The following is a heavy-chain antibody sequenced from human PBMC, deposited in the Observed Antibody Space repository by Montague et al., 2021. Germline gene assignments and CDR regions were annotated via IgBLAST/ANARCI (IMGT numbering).Heavy chain of an antibody. CDR2: IIYDGSWT. D-gene: IGHD6-25*01. J-gene: IGHJ5*02. Sequence: SLRLSCAASGFTFSNYWMHWVRQAPGKGLVWVSHIIYDGSWTGYADSVMGRFTISSDNDKNTLYLQMNSLRVDDTAVYYCVRSAFAAALDHWGQGTLVTVSS. CDR1: GFTFSNYW. V-gene: IGHV3-74*01. CDR3: VRSAFAAALDH.